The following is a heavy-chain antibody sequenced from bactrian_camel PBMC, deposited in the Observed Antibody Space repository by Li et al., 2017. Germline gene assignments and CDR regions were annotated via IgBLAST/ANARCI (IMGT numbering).Heavy chain of an antibody. CDR1: GFTFDDYT. D-gene: IGHD2*01. V-gene: IGHV3S61*01. Sequence: HVQLVESGGDLVQPGGSLRLSCAVSGFTFDDYTMGWFRQAPGKEREGVANIDTDGSTTYADSVKGRFTISQDNGKNAVFLQMNELKPEDTGVYYCAAVNSPPPVSVLCSRGYHSSYSTRIKYWGQGTQVTVS. CDR3: AAVNSPPPVSVLCSRGYHSSYSTRIKY. J-gene: IGHJ4*01. CDR2: NIDTDGST.